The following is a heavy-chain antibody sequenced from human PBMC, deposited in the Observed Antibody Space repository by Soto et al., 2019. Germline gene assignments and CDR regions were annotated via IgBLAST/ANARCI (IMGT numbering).Heavy chain of an antibody. CDR3: ISVATIQGYCSGGSCSNRFDWFDP. CDR1: GFTVSSNY. CDR2: IYSGGST. J-gene: IGHJ5*02. D-gene: IGHD2-15*01. V-gene: IGHV3-66*01. Sequence: GGSLRLSCAASGFTVSSNYMSWVRQAPGKGLEWVSVIYSGGSTYYADSVKGRFTISRDNSKNTLYLQMNSLRAEDTAVYYCISVATIQGYCSGGSCSNRFDWFDPWGQGTLVTVSS.